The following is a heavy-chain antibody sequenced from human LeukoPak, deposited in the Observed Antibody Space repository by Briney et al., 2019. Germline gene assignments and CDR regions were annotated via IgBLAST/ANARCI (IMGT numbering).Heavy chain of an antibody. Sequence: GGSLRLSCVASGFNLDNYAMRWVRQAPGKGLEWVSAISGSGDSTYYADSVKGRFTISRDDSENTLYLQMNRLRADDAAVYHCAREHSLVAIHDAFDIWGQGTMVTVSS. CDR1: GFNLDNYA. J-gene: IGHJ3*02. CDR2: ISGSGDST. V-gene: IGHV3-23*01. D-gene: IGHD5-12*01. CDR3: AREHSLVAIHDAFDI.